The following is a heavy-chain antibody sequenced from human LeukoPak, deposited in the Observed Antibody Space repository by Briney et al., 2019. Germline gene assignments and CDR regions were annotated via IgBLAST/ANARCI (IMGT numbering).Heavy chain of an antibody. CDR1: GGSFRGYY. CDR3: ARRGVVPAARRQFDY. J-gene: IGHJ4*02. V-gene: IGHV4-34*01. D-gene: IGHD2-2*01. CDR2: INHSGST. Sequence: SETLSLTCQVYGGSFRGYYWSWIRQPPGKGLEWIGEINHSGSTNYNPSLKSRVTISVDTSKNQFSLKLSSVTAADTAVYYCARRGVVPAARRQFDYWGQGTLVTVSS.